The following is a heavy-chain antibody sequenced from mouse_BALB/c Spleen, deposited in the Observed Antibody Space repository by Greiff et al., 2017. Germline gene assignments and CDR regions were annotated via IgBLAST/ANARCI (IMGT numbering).Heavy chain of an antibody. CDR2: IWAGGST. CDR3: ARDLDWYFDV. CDR1: GFSLTSYG. V-gene: IGHV2-9*02. J-gene: IGHJ1*01. Sequence: VQGVESGPGLVAPSQSLSITCTVSGFSLTSYGVHWVRQPPGKGLEWLGVIWAGGSTNYNSALMSRLSISKDNSKSQVFLKMNSLQTDDTAMYYCARDLDWYFDVWGAGTTVTVSS. D-gene: IGHD2-10*02.